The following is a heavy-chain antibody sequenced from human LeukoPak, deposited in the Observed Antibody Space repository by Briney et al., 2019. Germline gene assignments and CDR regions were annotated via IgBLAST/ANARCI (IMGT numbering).Heavy chain of an antibody. J-gene: IGHJ4*02. CDR1: GYSISSGYY. CDR2: IYHSGST. D-gene: IGHD6-13*01. Sequence: SETLSLTCTVSGYSISSGYYWGWIRQPPGKGLEWIGSIYHSGSTYYNPSLKSRVTISVDTSKNQFSLKLSSVTAADTAVYYCARGTPAAGTLGDYWGQGTLVTVSS. CDR3: ARGTPAAGTLGDY. V-gene: IGHV4-38-2*02.